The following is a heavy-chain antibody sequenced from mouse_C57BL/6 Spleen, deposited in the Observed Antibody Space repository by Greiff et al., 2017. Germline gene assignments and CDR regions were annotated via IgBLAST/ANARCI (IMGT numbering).Heavy chain of an antibody. CDR3: ARGDYYGSSYAWFAY. V-gene: IGHV1-81*01. CDR2: IYPRSGNT. J-gene: IGHJ3*01. D-gene: IGHD1-1*01. CDR1: GYTFTSYG. Sequence: VQLQQSGAELARPGASVKLSCKASGYTFTSYGISWVKQRTGQGLEWIGEIYPRSGNTYYNEKFKGKATLTADKSSSPAYMELRSLTSEDSAVYFCARGDYYGSSYAWFAYWGQGTLVTVSA.